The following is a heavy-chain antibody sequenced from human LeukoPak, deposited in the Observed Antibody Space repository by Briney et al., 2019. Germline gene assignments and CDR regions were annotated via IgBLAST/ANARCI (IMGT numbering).Heavy chain of an antibody. J-gene: IGHJ5*02. CDR1: GGPIDSTSGYF. V-gene: IGHV4-39*01. D-gene: IGHD2-2*01. Sequence: PSETLSLTCTVSGGPIDSTSGYFWGWVRQPPGKGPEWIGSIYYTGNTHYNPSLNSRVIISLDTAKNQFSLKLHSVTAADTAVYYCARHASSSCRFDPWGQGTLVTVSS. CDR3: ARHASSSCRFDP. CDR2: IYYTGNT.